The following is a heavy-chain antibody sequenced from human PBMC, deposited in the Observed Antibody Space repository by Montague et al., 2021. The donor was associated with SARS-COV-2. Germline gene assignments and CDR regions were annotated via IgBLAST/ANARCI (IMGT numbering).Heavy chain of an antibody. CDR1: GASISTYP. V-gene: IGHV4-4*07. J-gene: IGHJ4*02. Sequence: EALSLTCTVSGASISTYPWSWIRQPAGKALEWIGRIHSNGDTTXKPSLKGRVTMSVDTSKNQFSLKMTSVTAADTAMYYCARGSGHYYSPFDNWGQGNLVTVSS. CDR2: IHSNGDT. D-gene: IGHD2-15*01. CDR3: ARGSGHYYSPFDN.